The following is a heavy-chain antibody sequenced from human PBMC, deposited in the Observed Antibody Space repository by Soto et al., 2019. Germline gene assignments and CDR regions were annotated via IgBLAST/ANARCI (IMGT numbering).Heavy chain of an antibody. CDR2: IYPGDSDT. CDR3: ARSNLYSSTVCYYYCCMDF. CDR1: GYNFPTYW. J-gene: IGHJ6*02. Sequence: GESLKISCQGFGYNFPTYWIGWVRQMPGKGLEWLGMIYPGDSDTRYGPSFQGQVTISADKSISTTYLQWSSLKASDTAMYYCARSNLYSSTVCYYYCCMDFCGQGTTGTVSS. V-gene: IGHV5-51*01. D-gene: IGHD2-2*01.